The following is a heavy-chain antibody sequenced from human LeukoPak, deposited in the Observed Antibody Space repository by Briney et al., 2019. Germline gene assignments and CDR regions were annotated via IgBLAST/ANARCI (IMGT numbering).Heavy chain of an antibody. V-gene: IGHV3-23*01. CDR2: ITGRGGST. Sequence: PGGSLGLPYGAWVFPLNICAKIGAADPPAKGWVGGSAITGRGGSTYYAESLRRRYTISRHNSKNTLYMQMNSLRAEDTAVYYCAKDAVLLWFGELFTYFDYWGQGTLVTVSS. J-gene: IGHJ4*02. D-gene: IGHD3-10*01. CDR1: VFPLNICA. CDR3: AKDAVLLWFGELFTYFDY.